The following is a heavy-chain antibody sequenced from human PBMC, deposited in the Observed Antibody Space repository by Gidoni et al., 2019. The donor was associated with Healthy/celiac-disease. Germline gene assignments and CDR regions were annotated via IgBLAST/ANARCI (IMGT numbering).Heavy chain of an antibody. CDR1: GGSISSYY. CDR2: IYYSGGT. J-gene: IGHJ4*02. Sequence: QVQLQESGTGLVKPSETLSLTCTVSGGSISSYYWSWIRQPPGKGLAWIGYIYYSGGTNYNPSLKSRVTISVDTSKNQFSLKLSSVTAADTAVYYCARHTYSSSPVGYWGQGTLVTVSS. CDR3: ARHTYSSSPVGY. V-gene: IGHV4-59*08. D-gene: IGHD6-6*01.